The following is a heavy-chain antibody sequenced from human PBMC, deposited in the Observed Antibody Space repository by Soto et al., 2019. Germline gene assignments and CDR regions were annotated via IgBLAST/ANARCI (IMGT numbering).Heavy chain of an antibody. V-gene: IGHV4-59*01. CDR1: GDSISSYY. J-gene: IGHJ4*02. CDR3: ALRSMAVVPEY. D-gene: IGHD3-22*01. Sequence: QVQLQESGPGLVKPSETLSLPCAVSGDSISSYYCMWIRQPPGKGLESIGYLYYGRSANYNPSLKSRVTLSVDTATNQCSLTLSSMTAADTAVYYCALRSMAVVPEYWGQGTLVTVSS. CDR2: LYYGRSA.